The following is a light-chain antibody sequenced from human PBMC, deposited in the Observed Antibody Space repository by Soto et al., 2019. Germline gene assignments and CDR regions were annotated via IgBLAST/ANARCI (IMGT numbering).Light chain of an antibody. CDR1: SSNIGAYYD. CDR2: SNT. Sequence: QSFLTQPPSVSWAPGQRVTISCTGSSSNIGAYYDVHWYQQVPGTAPKLLIFSNTNRPSGVPDRFSGSKSGTSASLAITGLQAEDEADYYCQSYDTSLRDYVFGTGTKVTVL. CDR3: QSYDTSLRDYV. V-gene: IGLV1-40*01. J-gene: IGLJ1*01.